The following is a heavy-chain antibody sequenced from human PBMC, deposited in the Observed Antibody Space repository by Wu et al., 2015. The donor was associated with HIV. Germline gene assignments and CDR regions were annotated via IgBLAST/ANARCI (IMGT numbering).Heavy chain of an antibody. D-gene: IGHD3-22*01. CDR2: IIPIFGTA. CDR1: GYSLTTYD. CDR3: ARARDYYDSSGYYYGLDAFDI. Sequence: QVQLVQSGAEVKKPGAAVKVSCKASGYSLTTYDINWVRQAPGQGLEWMGGIIPIFGTANYAQKFQGRVTITTDESTSTAYMELSSLRSEDTAVYYCARARDYYDSSGYYYGLDAFDIWGQGTMVTVSS. J-gene: IGHJ3*02. V-gene: IGHV1-69*01.